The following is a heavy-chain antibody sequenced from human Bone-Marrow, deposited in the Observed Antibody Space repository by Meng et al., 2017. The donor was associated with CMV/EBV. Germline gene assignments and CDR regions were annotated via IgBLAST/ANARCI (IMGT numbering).Heavy chain of an antibody. Sequence: LSLTCAASGFTFSSYSMNWVRQAPGKGLEWVSSISSSSSYIYYADSVKGRFTISRDNAKNSLYLQMNSLRAEDTAVYYCARDHFDSNYGSGSYPYYYGMDVWGQGTTVTVSS. J-gene: IGHJ6*02. CDR2: ISSSSSYI. D-gene: IGHD3-10*01. V-gene: IGHV3-21*01. CDR1: GFTFSSYS. CDR3: ARDHFDSNYGSGSYPYYYGMDV.